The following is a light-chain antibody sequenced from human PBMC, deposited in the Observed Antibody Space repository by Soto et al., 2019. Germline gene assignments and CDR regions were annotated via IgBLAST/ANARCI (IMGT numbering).Light chain of an antibody. V-gene: IGKV4-1*01. CDR2: WAS. Sequence: DIVMTQSPDSLAVSLGERATINCKSSQSILYTPNNNNYLAWFQKKPGQPPRLLIYWASTRESGVPDRFSGSGSGTDLTLTISSLQAEDVAVYYCQQYYNTFPTFGQGTKVEIK. CDR1: QSILYTPNNNNY. J-gene: IGKJ1*01. CDR3: QQYYNTFPT.